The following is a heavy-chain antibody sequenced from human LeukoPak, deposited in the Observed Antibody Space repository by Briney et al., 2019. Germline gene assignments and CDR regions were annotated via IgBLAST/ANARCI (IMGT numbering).Heavy chain of an antibody. D-gene: IGHD2-2*02. CDR3: GLYCSSTSCYTGYFDY. V-gene: IGHV3-11*04. CDR1: GFTFSDYY. CDR2: ISSSGSTI. J-gene: IGHJ4*02. Sequence: GXXLRLSCAASGFTFSDYYISWIRQAPGKGLEWVSYISSSGSTIYYADSVKGRFTISRDNAKNSLYLQMNSLRAEDTAVYYCGLYCSSTSCYTGYFDYWGQGTLVTVSS.